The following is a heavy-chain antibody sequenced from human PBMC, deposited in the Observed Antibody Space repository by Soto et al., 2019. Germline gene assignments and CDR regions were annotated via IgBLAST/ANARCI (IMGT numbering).Heavy chain of an antibody. Sequence: ASVKVSCKASGYTFTSYDINWVRQATGQGLEWMGWMNPNSGNTGYAQKFQGSVTMTRNTSISTAYMELRALRSKDTDVYYCARERSAAGTGWLDPWGQGTLVTVSS. CDR2: MNPNSGNT. D-gene: IGHD6-13*01. J-gene: IGHJ5*02. V-gene: IGHV1-8*01. CDR3: ARERSAAGTGWLDP. CDR1: GYTFTSYD.